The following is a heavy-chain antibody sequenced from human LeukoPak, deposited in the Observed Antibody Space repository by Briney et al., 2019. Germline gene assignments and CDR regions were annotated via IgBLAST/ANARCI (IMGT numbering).Heavy chain of an antibody. Sequence: QPGRSLRLSCAASGFTFSSYGMHWVRQAPGKGLEWVAVIWYDGSNKYYADSVKGRFTISRDNPKNTLYLQMNSLRVEDTAVYFCAKRGVVIRVILVGFHKEAYYFDSWGQGARVTVSS. CDR2: IWYDGSNK. CDR3: AKRGVVIRVILVGFHKEAYYFDS. D-gene: IGHD3-22*01. V-gene: IGHV3-33*06. CDR1: GFTFSSYG. J-gene: IGHJ4*02.